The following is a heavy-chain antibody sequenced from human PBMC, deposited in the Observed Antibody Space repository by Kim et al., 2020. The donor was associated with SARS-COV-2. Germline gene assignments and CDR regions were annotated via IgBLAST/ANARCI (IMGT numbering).Heavy chain of an antibody. J-gene: IGHJ4*02. V-gene: IGHV3-7*01. CDR3: ARGDNWTFDD. Sequence: SETYLVDSEKVRFTIPRDNAKNSLYLQMNSLGVDDSAVYYCARGDNWTFDDWGLGTLVTVSS. D-gene: IGHD1-1*01. CDR2: SET.